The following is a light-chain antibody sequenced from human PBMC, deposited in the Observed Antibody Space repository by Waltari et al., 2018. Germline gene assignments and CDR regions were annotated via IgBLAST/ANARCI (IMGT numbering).Light chain of an antibody. CDR2: RSD. J-gene: IGLJ3*02. Sequence: QSVLTQPPSASGTPGQRVTISCSGSASNIGGNLVNWYQQLPGKAPKLLIYRSDLLPSGVPDRFSGSKSGTSASLASSGLQSEDEADYFCASWDDSMNGHWVFGGGTKVTVL. CDR3: ASWDDSMNGHWV. V-gene: IGLV1-44*01. CDR1: ASNIGGNL.